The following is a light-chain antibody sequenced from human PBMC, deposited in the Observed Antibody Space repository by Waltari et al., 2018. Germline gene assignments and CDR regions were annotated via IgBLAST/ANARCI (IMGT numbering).Light chain of an antibody. CDR3: QVAEGESVHGSVV. CDR1: NIGKKS. V-gene: IGLV3-21*01. J-gene: IGLJ2*01. CDR2: SDG. Sequence: SYVLTQSPSVSVAPGQTARITCGGENIGKKSVHWYQQRPGQAPLLVIYSDGDRPSEIPERFSGSNSGNTATLTITRVEAGDEADYFCQVAEGESVHGSVVFGGGTKVTVL.